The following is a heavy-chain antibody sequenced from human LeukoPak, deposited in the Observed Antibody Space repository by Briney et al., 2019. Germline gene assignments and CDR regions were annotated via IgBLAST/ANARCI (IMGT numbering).Heavy chain of an antibody. J-gene: IGHJ4*02. Sequence: PSETLSLTCAVYGGSFSGYYWSWIRQPPGKGLEWIGEINHSGSTNYNPSLTSRVTISVDTSKNQFSLKLSSVTAADTAVYYCARGGGYFTMFRGPLGGRYFDSWARGPLFTVPS. D-gene: IGHD3-10*02. V-gene: IGHV4-34*01. CDR1: GGSFSGYY. CDR3: ARGGGYFTMFRGPLGGRYFDS. CDR2: INHSGST.